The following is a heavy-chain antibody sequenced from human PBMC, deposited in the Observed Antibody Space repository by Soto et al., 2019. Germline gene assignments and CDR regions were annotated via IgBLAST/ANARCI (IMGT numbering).Heavy chain of an antibody. Sequence: ERLSTTCTVSGCSVSGGSYYWSLIRQPPGKGLEWIGYIYYSGSTNYNPSLKSRVTISVDTSKNQFSLKLSSVTAADTAVYYCARDLAHGSSSGNWFDPWGQGTMVTVSS. D-gene: IGHD1-26*01. J-gene: IGHJ5*02. V-gene: IGHV4-61*01. CDR1: GCSVSGGSYY. CDR3: ARDLAHGSSSGNWFDP. CDR2: IYYSGST.